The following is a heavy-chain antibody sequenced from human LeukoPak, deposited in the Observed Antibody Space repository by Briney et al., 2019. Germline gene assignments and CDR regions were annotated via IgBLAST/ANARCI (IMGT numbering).Heavy chain of an antibody. D-gene: IGHD2-15*01. CDR3: ARTFSCSGGSCYSPFDY. J-gene: IGHJ4*02. CDR1: GYTFTSYD. V-gene: IGHV1-8*01. CDR2: MNPNSGNT. Sequence: ASVEVSCKASGYTFTSYDINWVRQATGQGLEWMGWMNPNSGNTGYAQKFQGRVTMTRNTSISTAYMELSSLRSEDTAVYYCARTFSCSGGSCYSPFDYWGQGTLVTVSS.